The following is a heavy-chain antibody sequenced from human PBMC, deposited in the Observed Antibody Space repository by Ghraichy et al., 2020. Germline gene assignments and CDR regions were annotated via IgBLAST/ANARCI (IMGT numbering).Heavy chain of an antibody. V-gene: IGHV4-59*01. CDR1: GGSISSYY. J-gene: IGHJ4*02. CDR2: IYYSGST. CDR3: AAIGSYYPNSDY. D-gene: IGHD1-26*01. Sequence: SQTLSLTCTVSGGSISSYYWSWIRQPPGKGLEWIGYIYYSGSTNYNPSLKSRVTISVDTSKNQFSLKLSSVTAADTAVYYCAAIGSYYPNSDYWGQGTLVTVSS.